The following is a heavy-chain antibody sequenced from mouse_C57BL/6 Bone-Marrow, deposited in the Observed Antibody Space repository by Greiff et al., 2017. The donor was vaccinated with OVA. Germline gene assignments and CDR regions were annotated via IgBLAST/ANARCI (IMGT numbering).Heavy chain of an antibody. CDR3: ARWDSGSSFMDY. CDR2: INPSSGYT. Sequence: VQLQQSGAELARPGASVKMSCKASGYTFTSYTMHWVKQRPGQGLEWIGYINPSSGYTKYNQKFKDKATLTADKSSSTAYMQLSSLTSEDSAVYYCARWDSGSSFMDYWGQGTSVTVSS. J-gene: IGHJ4*01. V-gene: IGHV1-4*01. D-gene: IGHD1-1*01. CDR1: GYTFTSYT.